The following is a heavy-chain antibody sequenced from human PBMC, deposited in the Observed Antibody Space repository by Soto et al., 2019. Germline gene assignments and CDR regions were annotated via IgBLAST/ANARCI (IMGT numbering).Heavy chain of an antibody. CDR3: VRVRESLIYYSSGYYFDS. D-gene: IGHD3-22*01. Sequence: QVQLVQSGAEVKKPGASVNVSCKASGYTFSSYAISWVRQAPGQGLEWMGWISTDNAKTNYAPSLQDRVTMTVDTSTTTAYMDLRSLTSEDTAVYYCVRVRESLIYYSSGYYFDSWCQGTLVTVSS. CDR1: GYTFSSYA. J-gene: IGHJ4*02. CDR2: ISTDNAKT. V-gene: IGHV1-18*01.